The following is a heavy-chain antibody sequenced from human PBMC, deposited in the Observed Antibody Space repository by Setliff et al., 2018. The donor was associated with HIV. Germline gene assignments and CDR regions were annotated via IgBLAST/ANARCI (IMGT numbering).Heavy chain of an antibody. CDR3: ARDGYSDYLNSYFDY. CDR2: ISSSGSSI. D-gene: IGHD4-17*01. J-gene: IGHJ4*02. CDR1: GFTFSSYT. V-gene: IGHV3-48*04. Sequence: GSLRLSCAASGFTFSSYTMNWVRQAPGKGLEWISYISSSGSSIYLANSVKGRFIISRDNAKNALYLQMNSLRAEDTAVYYCARDGYSDYLNSYFDYWGQGTLVTVSS.